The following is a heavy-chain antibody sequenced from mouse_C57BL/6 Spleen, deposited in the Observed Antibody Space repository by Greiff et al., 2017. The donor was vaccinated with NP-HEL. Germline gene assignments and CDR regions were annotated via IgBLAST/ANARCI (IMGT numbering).Heavy chain of an antibody. CDR1: GFSLTSYG. J-gene: IGHJ4*01. Sequence: QVQLKESGPGLVQPSQSLSITCTVSGFSLTSYGVHCIRQSPGQGLEWLGVIWSGGSTDYNAAFISRLSISRDNSKSQVFFKMNSLQTDDTAIYYCARTHCDGSAYAMDYWGQGTSVTVSS. D-gene: IGHD1-2*01. CDR2: IWSGGST. CDR3: ARTHCDGSAYAMDY. V-gene: IGHV2-2*01.